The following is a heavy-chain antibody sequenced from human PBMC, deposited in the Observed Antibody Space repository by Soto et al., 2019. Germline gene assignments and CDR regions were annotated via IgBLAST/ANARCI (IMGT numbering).Heavy chain of an antibody. CDR2: IYYSGST. J-gene: IGHJ5*02. V-gene: IGHV4-30-4*01. CDR3: ARTGGYYYDGSGSFWFDP. D-gene: IGHD3-22*01. Sequence: SETLSLTCTVSGGSISSGDYYWSWIRQPPGKGLEWIGYIYYSGSTYYNPSLKSRVTISVDTSKNQFSLKLSSVTAADTAVYYCARTGGYYYDGSGSFWFDPWGQGTLVTVSS. CDR1: GGSISSGDYY.